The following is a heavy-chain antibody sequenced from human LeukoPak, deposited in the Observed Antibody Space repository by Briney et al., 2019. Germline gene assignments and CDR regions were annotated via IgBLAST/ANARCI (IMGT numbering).Heavy chain of an antibody. CDR1: GFTFSSYA. D-gene: IGHD6-13*01. Sequence: GGSLRLSCAASGFTFSSYARHWVRQAPGKGLEWVAVISYDGSNKYYADSVKGRFTISRDNSKNTLYLQMNSLRAEDTAVYYFARETWPQYSSTTNYYYYYYMDVWGKGTTVTVSS. V-gene: IGHV3-30*01. CDR3: ARETWPQYSSTTNYYYYYYMDV. CDR2: ISYDGSNK. J-gene: IGHJ6*03.